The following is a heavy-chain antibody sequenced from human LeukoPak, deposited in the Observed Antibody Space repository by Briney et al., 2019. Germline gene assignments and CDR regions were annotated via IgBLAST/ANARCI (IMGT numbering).Heavy chain of an antibody. CDR1: GFTFSSYG. CDR3: ARSTMVRGVVGYYMDV. J-gene: IGHJ6*03. CDR2: IRYDGSNK. D-gene: IGHD3-10*01. Sequence: PGGSLRLSCAASGFTFSSYGMHWVRQAPGKGLEWVAFIRYDGSNKYYADSVQGRFTISRDNSKNTLYLQMNSLRAEDTAVYYCARSTMVRGVVGYYMDVWGKGTTVTVSS. V-gene: IGHV3-30*02.